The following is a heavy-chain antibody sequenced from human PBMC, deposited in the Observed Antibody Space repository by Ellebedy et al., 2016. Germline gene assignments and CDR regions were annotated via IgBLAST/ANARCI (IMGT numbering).Heavy chain of an antibody. V-gene: IGHV3-74*01. CDR1: GLTFSSYW. CDR3: ARGGTYYGSGSYFDY. J-gene: IGHJ4*02. CDR2: IHSDGSNT. D-gene: IGHD3-10*01. Sequence: GESLKISXAASGLTFSSYWMHWVRQAPGKGLVWVSRIHSDGSNTNYADSVKGRFTISRDNAKNSLYLQMNSLRAEDTAVYYCARGGTYYGSGSYFDYWGQGTLVTVSS.